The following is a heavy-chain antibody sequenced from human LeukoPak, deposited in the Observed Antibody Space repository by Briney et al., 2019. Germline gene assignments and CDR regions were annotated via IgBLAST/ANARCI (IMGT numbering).Heavy chain of an antibody. J-gene: IGHJ6*02. CDR2: IYYSGST. D-gene: IGHD6-13*01. CDR3: ARGSGIAATGSRFGMDV. CDR1: GGSISSSSYY. Sequence: PSETLSLTCAVSGGSISSSSYYWGWIRQPPGKGLEWIGSIYYSGSTFYNPSLKSRVTISVDTSKNQFSLKLSSVTAADTAVYYCARGSGIAATGSRFGMDVWGQGTTVTVSS. V-gene: IGHV4-39*07.